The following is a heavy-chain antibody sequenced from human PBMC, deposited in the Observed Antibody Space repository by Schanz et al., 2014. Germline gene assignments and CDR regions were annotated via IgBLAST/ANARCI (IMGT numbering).Heavy chain of an antibody. Sequence: PVGSLRLSCVASGFAFSSFAMTWVRQAPGRGLEWVSAISGSGGSTYYADSVKGRFTISRDNSKNTLYLQMNSLRAEDTAVYYCAKTLFPGGTQTFGNWGRGTLVTVSS. V-gene: IGHV3-23*01. CDR2: ISGSGGST. D-gene: IGHD2-8*02. CDR1: GFAFSSFA. J-gene: IGHJ4*02. CDR3: AKTLFPGGTQTFGN.